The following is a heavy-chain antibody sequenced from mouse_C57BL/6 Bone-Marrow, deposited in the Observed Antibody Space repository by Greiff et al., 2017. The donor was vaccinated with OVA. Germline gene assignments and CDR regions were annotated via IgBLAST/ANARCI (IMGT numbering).Heavy chain of an antibody. Sequence: EVKLVESGGGLVQPGGSMKLSCAASGFTFSDAWMDWVRQSPEKGLEWVAEIRNKANNHATYYAESVKGRFTISRDDSKSSVYRQMNSLRAEDTGIYYCTRDYYSNGAWFAYWGQGTLVTVSA. J-gene: IGHJ3*01. CDR2: IRNKANNHAT. D-gene: IGHD2-5*01. CDR3: TRDYYSNGAWFAY. V-gene: IGHV6-6*01. CDR1: GFTFSDAW.